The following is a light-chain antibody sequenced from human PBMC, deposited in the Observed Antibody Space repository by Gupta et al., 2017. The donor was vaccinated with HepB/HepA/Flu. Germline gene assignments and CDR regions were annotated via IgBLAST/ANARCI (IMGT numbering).Light chain of an antibody. CDR2: RKH. CDR1: LCNIGNNH. Sequence: QSVLTQPPSASGTPGQRVTISCSGSLCNIGNNHVYWYQQIHGTETKVIIFRKHERPSGGVDRGLFYSTCSYASSETSAVQYEEEADDYWGGSDEELSGWVFGGGTTLTVL. V-gene: IGLV1-47*01. J-gene: IGLJ2*01. CDR3: GGSDEELSGWV.